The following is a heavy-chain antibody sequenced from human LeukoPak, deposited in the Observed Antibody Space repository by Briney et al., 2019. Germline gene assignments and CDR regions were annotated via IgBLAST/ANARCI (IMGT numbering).Heavy chain of an antibody. J-gene: IGHJ4*02. Sequence: GGSLRLSCEASGFTLSTYWMNWVRQVPGKGLDWVANINPDGSGKRYVDSVKGRFTIARDDADNSLSLQMNSLRAEDTAVYYCASWGAGGNSWGQGTLVTVSS. D-gene: IGHD3-16*01. CDR1: GFTLSTYW. CDR2: INPDGSGK. V-gene: IGHV3-7*01. CDR3: ASWGAGGNS.